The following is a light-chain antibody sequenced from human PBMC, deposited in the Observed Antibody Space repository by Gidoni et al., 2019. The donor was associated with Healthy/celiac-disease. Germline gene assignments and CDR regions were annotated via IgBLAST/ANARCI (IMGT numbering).Light chain of an antibody. CDR3: QQSYSTPRT. CDR1: QSINSY. J-gene: IGKJ2*01. Sequence: DLQLTQSPSSLSASVGDRVTITRRASQSINSYLNWYQQKPGRAPKLLIYAASSLQSGVPSRFSGSGSATDFTLTISSLQPEDVATYYYQQSYSTPRTFGQGTKLEIK. CDR2: AAS. V-gene: IGKV1-39*01.